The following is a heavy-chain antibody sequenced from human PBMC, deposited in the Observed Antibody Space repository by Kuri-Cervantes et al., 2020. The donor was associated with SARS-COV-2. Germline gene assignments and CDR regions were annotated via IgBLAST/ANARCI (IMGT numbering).Heavy chain of an antibody. Sequence: GKSLKISCAAPGFTLRTYGMHWVRQPPGKGLEWMAVIWYDGRKTYYADSVRGRFTISRENSKNTLYLQMNSLRAEDTAVYYCARGKGMVYANYYMDDWGKGTTVTVSS. V-gene: IGHV3-33*01. CDR2: IWYDGRKT. J-gene: IGHJ6*03. CDR3: ARGKGMVYANYYMDD. CDR1: GFTLRTYG. D-gene: IGHD2-8*01.